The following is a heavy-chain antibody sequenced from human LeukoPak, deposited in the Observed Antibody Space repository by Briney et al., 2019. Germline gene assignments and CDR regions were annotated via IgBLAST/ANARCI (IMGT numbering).Heavy chain of an antibody. CDR2: IYTSGST. CDR1: GGSISSGSYY. Sequence: PSETLSLTCTVSGGSISSGSYYWSWIRQPAGKGLEWIGRIYTSGSTNYNPSLKSRVTISVDTSKNQFSLKLSSVTAADTAVYYCASIGGWFGEFNDAFDIWGQGTMVTVSS. V-gene: IGHV4-61*02. CDR3: ASIGGWFGEFNDAFDI. J-gene: IGHJ3*02. D-gene: IGHD3-10*01.